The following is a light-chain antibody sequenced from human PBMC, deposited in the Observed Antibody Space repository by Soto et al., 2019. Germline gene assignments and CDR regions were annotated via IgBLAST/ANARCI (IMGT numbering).Light chain of an antibody. J-gene: IGLJ2*01. V-gene: IGLV2-14*01. CDR1: SSDVGGYNY. Sequence: QSALTQPASVSGSPGQSITISCTGTSSDVGGYNYVSWYQQHPGKAPKLMIYDVSNRPSGVSNRFSGSKSGNTASLTISGLQAEAEADYSCSSYTSSSTDVVFGGGTKLTVL. CDR3: SSYTSSSTDVV. CDR2: DVS.